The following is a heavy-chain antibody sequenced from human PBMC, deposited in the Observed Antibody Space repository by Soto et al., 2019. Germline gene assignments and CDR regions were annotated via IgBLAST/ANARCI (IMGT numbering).Heavy chain of an antibody. J-gene: IGHJ6*02. D-gene: IGHD3-10*01. CDR1: GYTFTSYG. V-gene: IGHV1-18*01. CDR2: ISAYNGNT. Sequence: ASEKVSCKASGYTFTSYGISWVRQAPGQGLEWMGWISAYNGNTNYAQKLQGRATMTTDTSTSTAYMELRSLRSDDTAVYYCASFSNYYYGSGSYYNVPYYYYYGMDVWGQGTTVTGS. CDR3: ASFSNYYYGSGSYYNVPYYYYYGMDV.